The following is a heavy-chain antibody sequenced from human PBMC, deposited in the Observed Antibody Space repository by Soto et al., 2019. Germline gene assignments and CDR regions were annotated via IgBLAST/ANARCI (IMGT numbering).Heavy chain of an antibody. V-gene: IGHV3-23*01. CDR2: LSGRGGGT. J-gene: IGHJ5*02. CDR3: ATPGPARLLAP. Sequence: GGSLRLSCEASGFTFRNYDLHWVRQAPGKGLEWVSCLSGRGGGTYYADSVKGRFTISRDNSKNTLYLQMNSLRAEDTAVYYCATPGPARLLAPWGQGTLVTVSS. D-gene: IGHD2-15*01. CDR1: GFTFRNYD.